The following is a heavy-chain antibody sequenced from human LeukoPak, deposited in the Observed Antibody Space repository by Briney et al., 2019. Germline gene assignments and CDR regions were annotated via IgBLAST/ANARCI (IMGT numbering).Heavy chain of an antibody. J-gene: IGHJ4*02. CDR2: ISSSGSTI. V-gene: IGHV3-48*04. CDR1: GFSVSGYW. D-gene: IGHD1-26*01. Sequence: PGGSLRLSCAVSGFSVSGYWMTWVRQAPGKGLEWVSYISSSGSTIYYADSVKGRFTISRDNAKNSLYLQMNSLRAEDTAVYYCASVFSGSYYFDYWGQGTLVTVSS. CDR3: ASVFSGSYYFDY.